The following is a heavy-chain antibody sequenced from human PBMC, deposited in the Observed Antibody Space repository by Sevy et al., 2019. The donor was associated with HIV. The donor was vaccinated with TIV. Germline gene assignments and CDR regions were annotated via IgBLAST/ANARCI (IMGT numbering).Heavy chain of an antibody. J-gene: IGHJ4*02. V-gene: IGHV3-43*01. CDR2: ISWDAKKT. Sequence: GGSLLSCAASGFTFDDYTMHWVRQVPGEGLEWVSRISWDAKKTDYADSVEGRFTVSRDNRKNSLYLQMNSLRSEDTALYFCAKDIPGYSGFDHWGQGTLVTVSS. CDR1: GFTFDDYT. D-gene: IGHD3-10*01. CDR3: AKDIPGYSGFDH.